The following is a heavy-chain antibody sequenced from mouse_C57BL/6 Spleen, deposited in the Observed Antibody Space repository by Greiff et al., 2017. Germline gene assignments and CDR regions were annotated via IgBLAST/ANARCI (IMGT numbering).Heavy chain of an antibody. V-gene: IGHV5-6*01. CDR2: ISSGGSYT. CDR3: ARQGYSNYVGYYAMDY. J-gene: IGHJ4*01. CDR1: GFTFSSYG. Sequence: EVMLVESGGDLVKPGGSLKLSCAASGFTFSSYGMSWVRQTPDKRLEWVATISSGGSYTYYPDSVKGRFTISRDNAKNTLYRQMSSLKSEDTAMYYCARQGYSNYVGYYAMDYWGQGTSVTVSS. D-gene: IGHD2-5*01.